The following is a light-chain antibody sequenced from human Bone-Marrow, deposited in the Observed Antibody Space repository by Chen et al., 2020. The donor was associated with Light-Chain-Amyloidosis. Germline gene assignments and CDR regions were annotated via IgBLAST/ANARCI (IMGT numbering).Light chain of an antibody. V-gene: IGLV1-47*01. J-gene: IGLJ1*01. CDR2: RKN. CDR3: AAWDGSLSGYV. CDR1: SSNIGINY. Sequence: QSVLTQPPSASGTPGQRVTISCSGASSNIGINYVYWYQPFPGAAPNLLIHRKNQRPSGVPDRFSASKSGTSAFLAISVLRSEDEADYYCAAWDGSLSGYVFGTGTKVIVL.